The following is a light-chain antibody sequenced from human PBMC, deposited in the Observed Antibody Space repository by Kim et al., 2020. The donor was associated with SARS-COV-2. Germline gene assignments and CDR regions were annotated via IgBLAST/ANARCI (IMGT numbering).Light chain of an antibody. V-gene: IGKV3-15*01. Sequence: PGERATLASSASGSVSRNLVCYQQNPSQAPSLRIYGASTGATGSPARFSGSGSGTEFTLTLSSLQFDDVAVYYCQQYQRWPPKGAFGQGTKVDIK. CDR3: QQYQRWPPKGA. J-gene: IGKJ1*01. CDR1: GSVSRN. CDR2: GAS.